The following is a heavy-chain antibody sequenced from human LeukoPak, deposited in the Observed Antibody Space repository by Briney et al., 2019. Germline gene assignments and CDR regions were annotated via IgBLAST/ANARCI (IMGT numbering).Heavy chain of an antibody. Sequence: PSETLSLTCTVSGASISSYYWSWIRQPPGKGLEWIGYIYYSGSTNYNPSLKSRVTMSVDTSKNQFSLKLNSVTAADTAVYYCARENYYGMEVWGQGTTVIVSS. J-gene: IGHJ6*02. CDR3: ARENYYGMEV. CDR1: GASISSYY. CDR2: IYYSGST. V-gene: IGHV4-59*01.